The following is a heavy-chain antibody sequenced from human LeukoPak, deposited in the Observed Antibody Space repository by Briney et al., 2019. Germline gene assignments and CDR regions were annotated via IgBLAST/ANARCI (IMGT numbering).Heavy chain of an antibody. D-gene: IGHD6-19*01. CDR1: GYMFTSYD. Sequence: ASVKVSCKASGYMFTSYDINRVRQTTGQGLEWMGWMNPSSGNTGYVRKFQGRVTMTRSTSIGTAYMELSGLTSDDTGVYYCARDRVGVGGNGWENWGQGTLVTVSS. J-gene: IGHJ4*02. CDR2: MNPSSGNT. V-gene: IGHV1-8*01. CDR3: ARDRVGVGGNGWEN.